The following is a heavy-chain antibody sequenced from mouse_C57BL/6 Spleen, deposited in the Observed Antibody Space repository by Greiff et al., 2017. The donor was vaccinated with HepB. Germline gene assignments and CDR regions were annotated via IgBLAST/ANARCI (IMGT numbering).Heavy chain of an antibody. CDR1: GFTFSDYG. J-gene: IGHJ4*01. V-gene: IGHV5-17*01. D-gene: IGHD4-1*01. CDR2: ISSGSSTI. CDR3: ARPGLTGRGYAMDY. Sequence: EVKLVESGGGLVKPGGSLKLSCAASGFTFSDYGMHWVRQAPEKGLEWVAYISSGSSTIYYADTVKGRFTISRDNAKNTLFLQMTSLRSEDTAMYYCARPGLTGRGYAMDYWGQGTSVTVSS.